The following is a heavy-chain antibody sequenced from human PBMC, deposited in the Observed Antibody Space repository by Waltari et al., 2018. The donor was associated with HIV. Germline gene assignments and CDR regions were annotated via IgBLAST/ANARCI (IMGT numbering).Heavy chain of an antibody. CDR1: AFTVSSHW. V-gene: IGHV3-74*01. Sequence: EVQLVESGGGLVQAGASLRLPCAASAFTVSSHWMHWLRQAPGKGLVWVARINGDGSGTSYADSVRGRFSISRENAENSLHLHMNSVRPEDTGLYYCTREGVETTAPADYWGQGTLVTVSS. D-gene: IGHD4-17*01. CDR2: INGDGSGT. CDR3: TREGVETTAPADY. J-gene: IGHJ4*02.